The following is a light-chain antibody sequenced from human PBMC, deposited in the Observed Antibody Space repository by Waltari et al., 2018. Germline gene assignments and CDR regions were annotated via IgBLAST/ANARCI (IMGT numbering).Light chain of an antibody. CDR3: QTGGHGTWV. CDR2: VNSDGSH. CDR1: SGHITNV. Sequence: QLELPQSPSASASLGASVKLTCTLSSGHITNVVAWHQQQPQKGPRYLMKVNSDGSHSRGDEIPDRFSGSSSGAERYLTISSLQSEDEADYYCQTGGHGTWVFGGGTKLTVL. J-gene: IGLJ3*02. V-gene: IGLV4-69*01.